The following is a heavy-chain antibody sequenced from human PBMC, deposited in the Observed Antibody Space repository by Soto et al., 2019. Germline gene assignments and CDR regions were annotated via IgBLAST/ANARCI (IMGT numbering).Heavy chain of an antibody. J-gene: IGHJ4*02. CDR2: IYYSGST. CDR3: ARVREYYDSSGYYRHFDY. D-gene: IGHD3-22*01. Sequence: SETLSLTCTVSGGSISGYYWSWIRQPPGKGLEWIGYIYYSGSTNYNPSLKSRVTISVDTSKNQFSLKLSSVTAADTAVYYCARVREYYDSSGYYRHFDYWGQGTLVTVSS. CDR1: GGSISGYY. V-gene: IGHV4-59*01.